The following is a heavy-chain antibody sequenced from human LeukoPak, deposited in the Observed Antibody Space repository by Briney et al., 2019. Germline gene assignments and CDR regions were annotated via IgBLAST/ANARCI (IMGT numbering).Heavy chain of an antibody. J-gene: IGHJ4*02. CDR2: IIPIFGTA. CDR1: GGTFSSYA. Sequence: SVKVSCKASGGTFSSYAISWVRQAPGQGLEWMGGIIPIFGTANYAQKFQGRVTIAADESTSTAYMELSSLRSEDTALYYCATLKRWESPGWGQGTLVTVSS. CDR3: ATLKRWESPG. V-gene: IGHV1-69*01. D-gene: IGHD1-26*01.